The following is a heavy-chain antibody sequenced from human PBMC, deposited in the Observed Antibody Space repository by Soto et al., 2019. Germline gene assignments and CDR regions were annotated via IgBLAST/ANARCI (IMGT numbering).Heavy chain of an antibody. CDR1: CGSISSYY. CDR2: IYYSGST. CDR3: ARERWELLERYFDY. D-gene: IGHD1-26*01. J-gene: IGHJ4*02. Sequence: SETLSLTCTVSCGSISSYYWSWIRQPPGKGLEWIGYIYYSGSTNYNPSLKSRVTISVDTSKNQFSLKLSSVTAADTAVYYCARERWELLERYFDYWGQGTLVTVSS. V-gene: IGHV4-59*01.